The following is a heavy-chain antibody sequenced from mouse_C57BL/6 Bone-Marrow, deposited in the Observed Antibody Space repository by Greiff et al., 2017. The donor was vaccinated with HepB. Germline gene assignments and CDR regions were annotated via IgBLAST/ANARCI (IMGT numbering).Heavy chain of an antibody. CDR1: GFTFTDYY. CDR3: ARSYYYGSSWWYFDV. Sequence: EVQLVESGGGLVQPGGSLSLSCAASGFTFTDYYMSWVRQPPGKALEWLGFIRNKANGYTTEYSASVKGRFTISRDNSQSILYLQMNALRAEDSATYYCARSYYYGSSWWYFDVWGTGTTVTVSS. V-gene: IGHV7-3*01. J-gene: IGHJ1*03. D-gene: IGHD1-1*01. CDR2: IRNKANGYTT.